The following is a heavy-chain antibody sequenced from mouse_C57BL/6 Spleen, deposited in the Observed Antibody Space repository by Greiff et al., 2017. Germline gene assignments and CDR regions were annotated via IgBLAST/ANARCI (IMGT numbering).Heavy chain of an antibody. J-gene: IGHJ4*01. CDR3: ARGDYGSSYAMDY. CDR1: GYSITSGYY. CDR2: ISYDGSN. V-gene: IGHV3-6*01. D-gene: IGHD1-1*01. Sequence: EVKLQESGPGLVKPSQSLSLTCSVTGYSITSGYYWNWIRQFPGNKLEWMGYISYDGSNNYNPSLKNRISITRDTSKNQFFLKLKSVTTEDTATYYCARGDYGSSYAMDYWGQGTSVTVSS.